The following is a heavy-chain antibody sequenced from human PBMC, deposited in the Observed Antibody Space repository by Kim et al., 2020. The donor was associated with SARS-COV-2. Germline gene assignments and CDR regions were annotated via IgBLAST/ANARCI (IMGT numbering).Heavy chain of an antibody. CDR2: IIYTGDAT. D-gene: IGHD2-15*01. CDR3: LKRAIPGLVVATSNWYFDL. CDR1: GFTFSNYA. J-gene: IGHJ2*01. Sequence: GGSLRLSCSASGFTFSNYAMHWVRQAPGKGLEYVSSIIYTGDATYYADSVKGRFTISRDNPKNTLYLQMNSLRAEDTAIYYCLKRAIPGLVVATSNWYFDLWGRGTLVTVSS. V-gene: IGHV3-64D*08.